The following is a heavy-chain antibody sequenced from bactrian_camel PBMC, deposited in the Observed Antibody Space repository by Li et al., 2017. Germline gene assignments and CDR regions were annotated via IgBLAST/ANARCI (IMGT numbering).Heavy chain of an antibody. V-gene: IGHV3S26*01. J-gene: IGHJ4*01. D-gene: IGHD6*01. CDR2: IINGYGST. Sequence: HVQLVESGGGSVQAGGSLRLSCAASGFTFSRPCMAWFRQAPGKGREWVAIINGYGSTSYEDSVKGRFTISKDNAKTTVYLQMNSLKLEDTAMYYCAARGTNAFVRGIWSTDDYNYWGQGTQVTVS. CDR1: GFTFSRPC. CDR3: AARGTNAFVRGIWSTDDYNY.